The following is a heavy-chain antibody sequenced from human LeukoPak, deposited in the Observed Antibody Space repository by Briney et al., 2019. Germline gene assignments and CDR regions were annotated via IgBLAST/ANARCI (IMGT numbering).Heavy chain of an antibody. CDR3: ARVSGSYYDFWSGYYD. D-gene: IGHD3-3*01. J-gene: IGHJ4*02. CDR1: GGSVSSGSYY. Sequence: SETLSLTCTVSGGSVSSGSYYWSWIRQPPGKGLEWSGYIYYSGSTNYNPSLKSRVTISVDTSKNQFSLKLSSVTAADTAVYYCARVSGSYYDFWSGYYDWGQGTLVTVSS. V-gene: IGHV4-61*01. CDR2: IYYSGST.